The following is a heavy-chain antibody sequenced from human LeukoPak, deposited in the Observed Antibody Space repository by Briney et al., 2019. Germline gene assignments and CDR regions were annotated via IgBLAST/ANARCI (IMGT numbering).Heavy chain of an antibody. CDR1: GYTFTSYA. CDR2: INAGNGNT. V-gene: IGHV1-3*01. Sequence: ASVKVSCKASGYTFTSYAMHWVRQAPGQRLEWMGWINAGNGNTKYSQKFQGRVTMTTDTSTSTAYMELRSLRSDDTAVYYCARDAAWVGRDYWGQGTLVTVSS. D-gene: IGHD1-26*01. J-gene: IGHJ4*02. CDR3: ARDAAWVGRDY.